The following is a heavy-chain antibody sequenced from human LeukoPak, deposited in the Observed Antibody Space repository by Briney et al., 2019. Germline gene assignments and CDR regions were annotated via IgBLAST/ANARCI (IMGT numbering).Heavy chain of an antibody. CDR3: ARGYNWNYVGY. D-gene: IGHD1-20*01. CDR2: IYYDGST. J-gene: IGHJ4*02. V-gene: IGHV4-59*01. Sequence: SETLSRTCTVSGGSITSYYWNWIRQPPGKGLEWIGYIYYDGSTNYNPSLKSRVTMSVDTSRNQFSLKLTSATAADTAVYYCARGYNWNYVGYWGQGILVTVSS. CDR1: GGSITSYY.